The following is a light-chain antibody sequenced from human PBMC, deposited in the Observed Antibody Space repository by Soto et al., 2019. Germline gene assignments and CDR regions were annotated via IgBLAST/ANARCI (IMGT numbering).Light chain of an antibody. CDR2: EVS. V-gene: IGLV2-14*01. CDR1: SSDVGGYNY. J-gene: IGLJ3*02. CDR3: ISYTSSSTWV. Sequence: ALTQPASVSGSPGQSITISCTGTSSDVGGYNYVSWYQQRPGKAPKLMIYEVSNRPSGVSDRFSGSRPGNTASLTISGLQAEDESDYYCISYTSSSTWVFGGGTKVTVL.